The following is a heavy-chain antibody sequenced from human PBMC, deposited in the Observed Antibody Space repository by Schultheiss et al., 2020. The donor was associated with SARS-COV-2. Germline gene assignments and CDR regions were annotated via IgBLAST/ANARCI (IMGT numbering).Heavy chain of an antibody. Sequence: GESLKISCAASGFTFSSYWMHWVRQAPGKGLEWVGVISHDGSNEYYADSVKGRFAISRDNAKNSLYLQMNSLRAEDTAVYYCARRTVALGMDVWGQGTTVTVSS. CDR2: ISHDGSNE. J-gene: IGHJ6*02. V-gene: IGHV3-30*09. CDR3: ARRTVALGMDV. D-gene: IGHD4-23*01. CDR1: GFTFSSYW.